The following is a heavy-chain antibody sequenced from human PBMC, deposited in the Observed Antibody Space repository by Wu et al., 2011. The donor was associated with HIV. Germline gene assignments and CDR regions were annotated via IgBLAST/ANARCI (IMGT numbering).Heavy chain of an antibody. Sequence: QVQLVQSGAEVKKPGSSVKVTCKASGGTFNTYAISWVRQAPGQGLEWMGGIIPIFGTANNAQKFQGRVTITTDESTSTAYMELSSLTSDDTAVYYCARDDRDLVTRSAYFQYWGQGTLVTVSS. CDR1: GGTFNTYA. V-gene: IGHV1-69*01. CDR3: ARDDRDLVTRSAYFQY. J-gene: IGHJ1*01. CDR2: IIPIFGTA. D-gene: IGHD3-9*01.